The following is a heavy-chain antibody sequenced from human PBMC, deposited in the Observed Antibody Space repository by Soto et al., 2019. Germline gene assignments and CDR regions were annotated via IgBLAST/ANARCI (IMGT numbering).Heavy chain of an antibody. D-gene: IGHD3-3*01. CDR2: LSGSGTST. CDR3: AKGPTIFGVVTLGWDYYHGIDV. Sequence: WGSLRLSCAASGFTFSTYGMSWVRQAPGKGLEWVSALSGSGTSTYYADSVKGRFTISRDNSKNTLYLQMNSLRAEDTAVYYXAKGPTIFGVVTLGWDYYHGIDVWGQGTTVT. CDR1: GFTFSTYG. V-gene: IGHV3-23*01. J-gene: IGHJ6*02.